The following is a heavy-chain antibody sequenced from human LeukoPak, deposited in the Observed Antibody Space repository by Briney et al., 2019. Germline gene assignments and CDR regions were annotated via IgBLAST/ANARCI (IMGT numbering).Heavy chain of an antibody. CDR2: IYNSGST. CDR1: DGSITSYY. V-gene: IGHV4-59*01. J-gene: IGHJ2*01. Sequence: KTSETLSLTCTVSDGSITSYYWNWIRQPPGKGLEWIGNIYNSGSTDYNPSLKSRVTISVNTSKNQISLKLNSVTAADTAVYSCARDKGPYWYFDLWGRGTLVTVSS. CDR3: ARDKGPYWYFDL.